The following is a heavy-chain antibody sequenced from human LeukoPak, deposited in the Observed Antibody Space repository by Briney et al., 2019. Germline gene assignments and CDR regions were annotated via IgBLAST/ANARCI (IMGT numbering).Heavy chain of an antibody. Sequence: ASVKVSCKASGYTFTSYGISWVRQAPGQGLEWMGWISAYNGNTNYAQKLQGRVTITTDESTSTAYMELSSLRSEDTAVYYCARDRSGYGDYFDYWGQGTLVTVSS. J-gene: IGHJ4*02. CDR1: GYTFTSYG. V-gene: IGHV1-18*01. CDR3: ARDRSGYGDYFDY. D-gene: IGHD4-17*01. CDR2: ISAYNGNT.